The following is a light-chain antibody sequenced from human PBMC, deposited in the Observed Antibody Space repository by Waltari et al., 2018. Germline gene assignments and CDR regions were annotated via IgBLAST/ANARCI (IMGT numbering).Light chain of an antibody. CDR3: QQSAHSPLT. Sequence: EIVLTQSPGALSLSPGERATLSCRASHNVGNNYLAWFQQKPGQAPRLLIYGASSRATGIPDRCSGSGSGTDFTLTISRLEPEDFAVYYCQQSAHSPLTFGGGTKVEIK. CDR1: HNVGNNY. J-gene: IGKJ4*01. V-gene: IGKV3-20*01. CDR2: GAS.